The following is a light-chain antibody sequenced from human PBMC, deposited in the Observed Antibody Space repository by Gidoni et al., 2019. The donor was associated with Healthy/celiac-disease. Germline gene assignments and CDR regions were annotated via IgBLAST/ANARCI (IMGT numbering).Light chain of an antibody. CDR1: QSISSY. Sequence: DIQMTQSPSSLSASVGDRVTITCRASQSISSYLTWYQQKPGKAPKLLIYAASSLQSGVPSRFSGSGSGTDFTLPISSLQPEDFATYYCQQSYSTLPLTFGGGTKVEIK. J-gene: IGKJ4*01. CDR2: AAS. CDR3: QQSYSTLPLT. V-gene: IGKV1-39*01.